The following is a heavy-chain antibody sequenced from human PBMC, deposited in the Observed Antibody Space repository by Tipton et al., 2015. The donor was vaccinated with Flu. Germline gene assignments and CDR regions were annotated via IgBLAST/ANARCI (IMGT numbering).Heavy chain of an antibody. CDR2: IYPSGTT. J-gene: IGHJ4*02. CDR1: SGSIRSTNYF. V-gene: IGHV4-39*01. D-gene: IGHD3-10*02. Sequence: TLSLTCTVSSGSIRSTNYFCAWIRQPPGKRLELIGSIYPSGTTYYNPSLKSRVTISVDTSKGQFSLKLRSVTAADTAVYYCARLSYYDVDLKNWYFEYWGQGTLVTVSS. CDR3: ARLSYYDVDLKNWYFEY.